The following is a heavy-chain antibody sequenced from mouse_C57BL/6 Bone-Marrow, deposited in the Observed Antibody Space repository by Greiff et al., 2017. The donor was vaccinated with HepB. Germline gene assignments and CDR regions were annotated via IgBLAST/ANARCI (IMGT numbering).Heavy chain of an antibody. CDR3: ARWGYYGSSWFAY. CDR1: GYTFTSYG. CDR2: IYPRSGNT. D-gene: IGHD1-1*01. V-gene: IGHV1-81*01. Sequence: VQLQQSGAELARPGASVKLSCKASGYTFTSYGISWVKQRTGPGLEWIGEIYPRSGNTYYNEKFKGKATLTADKSSSTAYMELRSLTSEDSAVYFCARWGYYGSSWFAYWGQGTLVTVSA. J-gene: IGHJ3*01.